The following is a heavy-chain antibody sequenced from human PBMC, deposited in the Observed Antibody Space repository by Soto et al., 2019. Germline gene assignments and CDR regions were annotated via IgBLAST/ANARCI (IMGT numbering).Heavy chain of an antibody. V-gene: IGHV1-2*02. CDR1: GSSLRGNY. J-gene: IGHJ6*02. D-gene: IGHD3-22*01. Sequence: GVSVPVSRRGSGSSLRGNYIQWVRQTPGQGLEWMGRINPNSTGTVYAQKVQGRVTMTRDTSLTTVYMQLNRLTSEDSAVYYCGRDLIVDGPDNFAMDVWGQGTTVTV. CDR3: GRDLIVDGPDNFAMDV. CDR2: INPNSTGT.